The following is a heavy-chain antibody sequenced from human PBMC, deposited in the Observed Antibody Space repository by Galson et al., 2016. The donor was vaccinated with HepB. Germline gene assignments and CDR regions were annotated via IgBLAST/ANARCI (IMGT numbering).Heavy chain of an antibody. J-gene: IGHJ6*02. D-gene: IGHD4/OR15-4a*01. Sequence: SLRLSCAASGITVRSNYMTWVRQAPGKGLEWVSVIYSSDSTYYADSVRGRFTISRDNPMNTVYLQMNSLRVEDTAVYHCARAKVLRKGRLIFNGVKEYDDYDGMDVWGQGTTVTVSS. CDR1: GITVRSNY. V-gene: IGHV3-66*01. CDR3: ARAKVLRKGRLIFNGVKEYDDYDGMDV. CDR2: IYSSDST.